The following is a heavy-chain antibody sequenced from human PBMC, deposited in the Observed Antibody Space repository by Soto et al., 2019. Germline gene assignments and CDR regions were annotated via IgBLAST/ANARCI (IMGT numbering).Heavy chain of an antibody. J-gene: IGHJ4*02. Sequence: EVQLVESGGGLIQPGGSLRLSCAVSGFTVSNNYMSWVRQAPGKGLEGVSVIYSGGYTAYGDSVKGRFTISRDNSKNTLFLQANGLGASGRRGYYWGTPPGGGGYWGQGTLVTVSS. D-gene: IGHD3-10*01. V-gene: IGHV3-53*01. CDR1: GFTVSNNY. CDR2: IYSGGYT. CDR3: GTPPGGGGY.